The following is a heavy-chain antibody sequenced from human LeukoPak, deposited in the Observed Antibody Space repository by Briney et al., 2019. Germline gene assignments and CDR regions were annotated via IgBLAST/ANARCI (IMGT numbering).Heavy chain of an antibody. V-gene: IGHV3-13*04. CDR2: IGFAGDT. Sequence: GGSLRLSCAASGFTFSSYDMHWVRQSTGKGLEWVSAIGFAGDTYYAGSVKGRFTISRENAKNSLYPQMNYLRAGDTAVYYCARGNILTGYEYWGQGILVTVSS. J-gene: IGHJ4*02. CDR3: ARGNILTGYEY. D-gene: IGHD3-9*01. CDR1: GFTFSSYD.